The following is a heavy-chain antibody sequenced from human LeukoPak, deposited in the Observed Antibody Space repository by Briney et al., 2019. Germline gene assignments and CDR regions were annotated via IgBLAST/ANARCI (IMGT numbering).Heavy chain of an antibody. D-gene: IGHD7-27*01. Sequence: ASVKVSCKASGYTFTDYYMHWVRQAPGQGLEWMGWINPNSGGTNYAQKFQGRVTMTRDTSISTAYMELSRLRSDDTAVYYCARDKGTGDDAFDIWGQGTMVTVSS. CDR3: ARDKGTGDDAFDI. CDR2: INPNSGGT. J-gene: IGHJ3*02. CDR1: GYTFTDYY. V-gene: IGHV1-2*02.